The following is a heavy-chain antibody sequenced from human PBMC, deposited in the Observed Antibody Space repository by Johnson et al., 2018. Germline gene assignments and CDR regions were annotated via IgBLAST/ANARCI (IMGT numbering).Heavy chain of an antibody. V-gene: IGHV3-74*01. CDR2: INSDGSST. J-gene: IGHJ6*02. CDR1: GFTFSSYW. CDR3: ERGFDTHGMDV. Sequence: VQLQESGGGLVQPGGSLRLSCAASGFTFSSYWMHWVRQAPGKGLVWVSRINSDGSSTSYADSVKGRFTISRDNAKNTLHLQMNSLRAEDKAVYYCERGFDTHGMDVWGQGTTVTVSS. D-gene: IGHD2-2*02.